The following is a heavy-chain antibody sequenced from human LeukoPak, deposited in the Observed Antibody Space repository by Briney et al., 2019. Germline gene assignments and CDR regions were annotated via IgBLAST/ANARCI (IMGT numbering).Heavy chain of an antibody. V-gene: IGHV3-21*01. CDR1: GFTFSSYG. CDR2: IAGSSGYI. CDR3: ARDRGAYCGGDCYLGFDY. Sequence: PGGSLRLSCAASGFTFSSYGMHWVRQAPGKGLEWVSSIAGSSGYISYADSVKGRFTISRDNAKKSLYLQRTSLTAEDTAVYYCARDRGAYCGGDCYLGFDYWGRGTLVTVSS. J-gene: IGHJ4*01. D-gene: IGHD2-21*02.